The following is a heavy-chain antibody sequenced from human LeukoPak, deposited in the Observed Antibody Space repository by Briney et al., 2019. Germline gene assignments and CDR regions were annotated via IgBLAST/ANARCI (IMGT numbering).Heavy chain of an antibody. V-gene: IGHV1-69*13. J-gene: IGHJ4*02. CDR2: IIPIFGTA. D-gene: IGHD4-17*01. CDR3: ARVHGGLRGDDTRFDY. Sequence: SVKVSCKASGGTFSSYAISWVRQAPGQGLEWMGGIIPIFGTANYAQKFQGRVTITADESTSTAYMELSGLRSEDTAVYYCARVHGGLRGDDTRFDYWGQGTLVTVSS. CDR1: GGTFSSYA.